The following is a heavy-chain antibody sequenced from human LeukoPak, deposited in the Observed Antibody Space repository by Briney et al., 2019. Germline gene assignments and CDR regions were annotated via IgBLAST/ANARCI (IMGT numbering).Heavy chain of an antibody. CDR2: ISGSGSKT. D-gene: IGHD3-3*02. J-gene: IGHJ6*02. Sequence: PGGSLRLSCAASGFTFSTYSMSWVRQAPGKGLEWVSTISGSGSKTYLADSVEGRFTVSRDNSKNTLFLQMSSLRAEDTANYYCARTLAPNYDYYYGMDVWGQGTAVTVSS. CDR3: ARTLAPNYDYYYGMDV. CDR1: GFTFSTYS. V-gene: IGHV3-23*01.